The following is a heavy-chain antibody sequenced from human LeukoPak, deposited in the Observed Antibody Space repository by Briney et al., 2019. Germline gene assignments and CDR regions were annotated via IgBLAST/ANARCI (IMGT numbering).Heavy chain of an antibody. J-gene: IGHJ4*02. D-gene: IGHD6-13*01. V-gene: IGHV1-69*01. CDR2: IIPIFGTA. CDR1: GGTFSSYA. CDR3: ARGEGSFSSSSWLVY. Sequence: ASVKVSCRASGGTFSSYAISWVRQAPGQGLEWMGGIIPIFGTAKYAQKFQGRVTITADESTSTADMELSSLRSEDTAVYYCARGEGSFSSSSWLVYWGQGTLVTVSS.